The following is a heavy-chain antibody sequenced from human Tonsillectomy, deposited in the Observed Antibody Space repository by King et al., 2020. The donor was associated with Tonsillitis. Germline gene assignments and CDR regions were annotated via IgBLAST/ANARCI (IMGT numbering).Heavy chain of an antibody. CDR3: VRGITEVHGMDV. CDR2: IRQDGNER. D-gene: IGHD1-14*01. J-gene: IGHJ6*02. Sequence: QLVQSGGGLVQPGGSLRLSCAAAAFTFGNYWMNWVRQAPGKGLEWVANIRQDGNERYYVDSVKGRFTVSRDNVKNSVYLQMNSLRAEDTALYYCVRGITEVHGMDVWGQGTTVTVYS. CDR1: AFTFGNYW. V-gene: IGHV3-7*01.